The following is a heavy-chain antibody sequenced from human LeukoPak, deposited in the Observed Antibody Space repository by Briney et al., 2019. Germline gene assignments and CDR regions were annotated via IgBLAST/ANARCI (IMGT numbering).Heavy chain of an antibody. CDR2: IYYSGGT. V-gene: IGHV4-59*01. CDR3: ARGLYSFGSLRYFDWLLTGDTGVLDY. J-gene: IGHJ4*02. CDR1: GGSISSYY. Sequence: SETLSLTCTVSGGSISSYYWSWIRQPPGKGLEWIGHIYYSGGTNYNPSLKSRVTTSVDTSKNQFSLKLSSVTAEDTAVYYCARGLYSFGSLRYFDWLLTGDTGVLDYWGQGTLVTVSS. D-gene: IGHD3-9*01.